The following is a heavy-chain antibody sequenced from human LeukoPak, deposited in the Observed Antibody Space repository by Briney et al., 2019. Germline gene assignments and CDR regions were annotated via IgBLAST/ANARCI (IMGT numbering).Heavy chain of an antibody. D-gene: IGHD2-2*02. CDR2: IKQDGSEK. J-gene: IGHJ6*03. V-gene: IGHV3-7*01. CDR1: GFTFSSYW. CDR3: ARVRQLLYSDYYYYMDV. Sequence: PGGSLRLSCAASGFTFSSYWMSWVRQAPGKGLEWVANIKQDGSEKYYVDPVKGRFTISRDNAKNSLYLQMNSLRAEDTAVYYCARVRQLLYSDYYYYMDVWGKGTTVTVSS.